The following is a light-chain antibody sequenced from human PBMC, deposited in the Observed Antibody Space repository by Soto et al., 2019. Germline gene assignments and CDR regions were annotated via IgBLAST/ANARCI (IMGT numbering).Light chain of an antibody. CDR1: NSDVGGYNY. V-gene: IGLV2-14*01. CDR2: EVS. Sequence: QSALTQPASVSGSPGQSITISCTGTNSDVGGYNYVSWYQQHPGKAPELMIYEVSHRPSGVSNRFSGSKSDNTASLTISGLQAEDEADYYCSSYTSISTLYVFXTGTNVTVL. J-gene: IGLJ1*01. CDR3: SSYTSISTLYV.